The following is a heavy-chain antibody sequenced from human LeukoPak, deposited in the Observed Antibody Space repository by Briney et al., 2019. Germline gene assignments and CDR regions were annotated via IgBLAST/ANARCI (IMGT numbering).Heavy chain of an antibody. CDR1: GGSISSVDYY. CDR2: IYYSGST. CDR3: ARLYSSGWSLDY. Sequence: SQTLSLTCTVSGGSISSVDYYWSWIRQPPGKGLEWIGYIYYSGSTYYNPSLKTRVTISVDTSKNQFSLKLSSVTAADTAVYYCARLYSSGWSLDYWGQGTLVTVSS. D-gene: IGHD6-19*01. J-gene: IGHJ4*02. V-gene: IGHV4-30-4*01.